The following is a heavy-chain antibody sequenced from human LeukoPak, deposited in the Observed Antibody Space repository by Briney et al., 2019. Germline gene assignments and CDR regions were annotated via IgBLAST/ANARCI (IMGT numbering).Heavy chain of an antibody. V-gene: IGHV4-30-4*01. Sequence: PSQTLSLTCTVSGGSISSGDYYWSWIRQPPGKGLEWIAYMYYSGSTYYNPSLKSRVTMSADTSKNQLSLKLSSVTAADTAVYYCARPYYYDSRIDPWGQGILVTVSS. J-gene: IGHJ5*02. CDR1: GGSISSGDYY. CDR2: MYYSGST. CDR3: ARPYYYDSRIDP. D-gene: IGHD3-22*01.